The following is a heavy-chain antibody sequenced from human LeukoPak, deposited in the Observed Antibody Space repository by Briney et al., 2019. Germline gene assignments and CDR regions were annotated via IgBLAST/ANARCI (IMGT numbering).Heavy chain of an antibody. CDR3: ARGGGLDV. D-gene: IGHD3-16*01. Sequence: GGSLRLSCAASGFTFSSYWMNWARQAPGKGLEWVASINHNGNVNYYVDSVKGRFTISRDNAKNSLYLQMSNLRAEDTAVYFRARGGGLDVWGQGATITVSS. CDR2: INHNGNVN. CDR1: GFTFSSYW. J-gene: IGHJ6*02. V-gene: IGHV3-7*03.